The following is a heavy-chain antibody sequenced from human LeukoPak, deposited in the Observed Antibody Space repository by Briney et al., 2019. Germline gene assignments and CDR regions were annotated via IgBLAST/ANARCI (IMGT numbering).Heavy chain of an antibody. CDR1: GFTFSSYS. J-gene: IGHJ4*02. Sequence: GGSLRLSCAASGFTFSSYSMNWVRQAPGKGLEWVSSISSSSSYIYYADSVKGRFTISRDNAKNSLYLQMNSLRAEDTAVYYCARVTRGSYYLFDYWGQGTLVTVFS. CDR2: ISSSSSYI. D-gene: IGHD1-26*01. V-gene: IGHV3-21*01. CDR3: ARVTRGSYYLFDY.